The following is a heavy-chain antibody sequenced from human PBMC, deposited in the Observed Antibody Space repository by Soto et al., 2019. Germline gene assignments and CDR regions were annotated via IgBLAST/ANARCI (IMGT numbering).Heavy chain of an antibody. CDR2: IYYSGST. J-gene: IGHJ4*02. D-gene: IGHD3-22*01. V-gene: IGHV4-30-4*01. CDR3: ARDSGLYDSSAFDY. Sequence: PSETLSLTCTVSGGSISSGDYYWSWIRQPPGKGLEWIGYIYYSGSTYYNPSLKSRVTISVDTSKNQFSLKLSSVTAADTAVYYCARDSGLYDSSAFDYWGQGTLVTVSS. CDR1: GGSISSGDYY.